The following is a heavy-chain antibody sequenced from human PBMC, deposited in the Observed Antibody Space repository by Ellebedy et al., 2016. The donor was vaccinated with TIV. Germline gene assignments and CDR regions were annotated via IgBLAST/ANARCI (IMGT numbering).Heavy chain of an antibody. CDR3: ARAITGTTLPLDY. Sequence: AASVKVSCKASGYTFPGYYLHWVRQAPGQGLEWMGWINPNSGGTNYAQKFQGRVTMTSDTSISTAYMELSRLRSDDTAVYYCARAITGTTLPLDYWGQGTLVTVSS. CDR1: GYTFPGYY. V-gene: IGHV1-2*02. CDR2: INPNSGGT. J-gene: IGHJ4*02. D-gene: IGHD1-7*01.